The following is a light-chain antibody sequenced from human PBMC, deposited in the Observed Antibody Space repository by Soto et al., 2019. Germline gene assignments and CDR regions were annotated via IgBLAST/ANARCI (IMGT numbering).Light chain of an antibody. J-gene: IGLJ2*01. CDR2: EVS. CDR1: SSDVGSYNR. CDR3: SSYTSSSTPYVV. Sequence: QSVLTQPPSVSGSPGQSVTISCTGTSSDVGSYNRVSWYQQPPGTAPKLMIYEVSNRPSGVPDRFSGSKSGNTASLTISGLQAEDEADYYCSSYTSSSTPYVVFGGVTKLTVL. V-gene: IGLV2-18*02.